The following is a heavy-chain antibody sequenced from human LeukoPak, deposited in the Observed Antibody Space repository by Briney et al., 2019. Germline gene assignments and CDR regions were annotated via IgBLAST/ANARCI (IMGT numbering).Heavy chain of an antibody. CDR3: ARSWELHDAFDI. D-gene: IGHD1-26*01. CDR2: ISSSSSTI. Sequence: GGSLRLSCAASGFTFSSYSMNWVRQAPGKGLEWVSYISSSSSTIYYADSVKGRFTISRDNAKNTLYLQMNSLRAEDTAVYYCARSWELHDAFDIWGQGTMVTVSS. V-gene: IGHV3-48*01. CDR1: GFTFSSYS. J-gene: IGHJ3*02.